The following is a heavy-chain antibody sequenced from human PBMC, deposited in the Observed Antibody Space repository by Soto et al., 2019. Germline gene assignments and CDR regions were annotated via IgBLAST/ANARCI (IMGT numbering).Heavy chain of an antibody. CDR3: AKPSGSPGDYYYYYGMDV. CDR2: ISGSGGST. D-gene: IGHD1-26*01. Sequence: PGGSLRLSCAASGFTFSSYAMSWVRQAPGKGLEWVSAISGSGGSTYYADSVKGRFTISRDNSKNTLYLQMNSLRAEDTAVYYCAKPSGSPGDYYYYYGMDVWGQGTTVTVSS. J-gene: IGHJ6*02. V-gene: IGHV3-23*01. CDR1: GFTFSSYA.